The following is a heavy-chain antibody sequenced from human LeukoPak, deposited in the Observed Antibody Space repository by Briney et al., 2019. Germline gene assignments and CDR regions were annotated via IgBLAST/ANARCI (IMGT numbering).Heavy chain of an antibody. Sequence: SVKVSCKASGGTFSSYAISWVRQAPGQGLEWMGGIIPIFGTANYAQKFQGRVTITADTSTSTAYMELSSMRSEDTAVYYCARGYCSGGSCPNEYFQHWGQGTLVTVSS. D-gene: IGHD2-15*01. CDR2: IIPIFGTA. CDR3: ARGYCSGGSCPNEYFQH. J-gene: IGHJ1*01. V-gene: IGHV1-69*06. CDR1: GGTFSSYA.